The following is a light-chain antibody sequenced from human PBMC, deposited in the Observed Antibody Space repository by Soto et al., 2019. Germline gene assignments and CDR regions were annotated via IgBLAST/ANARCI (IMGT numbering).Light chain of an antibody. J-gene: IGLJ2*01. CDR3: AVWDNSLNGVA. V-gene: IGLV1-47*01. CDR1: NSNMGRNY. Sequence: QSVLTQTPSASGTPGQRVTISCSGSNSNMGRNYVYWYQQVPGTAPKLLMYRNDVRPSGVPDRITGSKSGTSASLAISGLRSEDEADYYRAVWDNSLNGVAFGGGTKLTVL. CDR2: RND.